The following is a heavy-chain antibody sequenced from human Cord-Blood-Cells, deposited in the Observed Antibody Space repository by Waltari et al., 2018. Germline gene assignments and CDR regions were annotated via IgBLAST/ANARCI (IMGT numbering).Heavy chain of an antibody. CDR3: ARRGFWYFDL. V-gene: IGHV1-3*01. D-gene: IGHD3-10*01. J-gene: IGHJ2*01. Sequence: QVQLVQSGAEVKKPGASVKVSCKASGYTFTSYAMHWVRQAPGQRLELMGWTNAGNGNTKYSQKFQGRVTITRDTSASTAYMELSSLRSEDTAVYYCARRGFWYFDLWGRGTLVTVSS. CDR1: GYTFTSYA. CDR2: TNAGNGNT.